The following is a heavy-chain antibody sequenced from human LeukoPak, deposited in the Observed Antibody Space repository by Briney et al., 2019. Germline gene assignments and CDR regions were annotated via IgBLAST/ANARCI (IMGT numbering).Heavy chain of an antibody. V-gene: IGHV4-34*01. D-gene: IGHD3-3*01. J-gene: IGHJ4*02. CDR2: INHSGST. CDR1: GGSFSGYY. Sequence: SETLSLTCAVYGGSFSGYYWSWIRQPPGKGLEWIGEINHSGSTNYNPSLKSRVTISVDTSKNQFSLKLSSVTAADTAVYYCARAHVLRFLEWLSPFDYWGQGTLVTVSS. CDR3: ARAHVLRFLEWLSPFDY.